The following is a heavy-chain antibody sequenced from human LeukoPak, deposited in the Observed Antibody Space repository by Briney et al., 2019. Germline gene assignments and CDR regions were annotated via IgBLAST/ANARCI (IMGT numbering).Heavy chain of an antibody. D-gene: IGHD3-22*01. CDR1: GYTFTSYA. CDR3: AREMIVVVITTQAHAFDI. J-gene: IGHJ3*02. Sequence: ASVTVSCKASGYTFTSYAMHWVRQAPGQRLEWMGWINAGNGNTKYSQELQGRVAINRDTSATTAYMELSSLRSEDTAVYYCAREMIVVVITTQAHAFDIWGQGTMVTVSS. CDR2: INAGNGNT. V-gene: IGHV1-3*03.